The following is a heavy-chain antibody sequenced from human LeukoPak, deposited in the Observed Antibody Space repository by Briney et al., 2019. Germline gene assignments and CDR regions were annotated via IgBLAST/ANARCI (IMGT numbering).Heavy chain of an antibody. CDR2: IIPILGIA. J-gene: IGHJ4*02. V-gene: IGHV1-69*04. Sequence: ASVKVSCKASGGTFSSYAISWVRQAPGQGLEWMGRIIPILGIANYAQKFQGRVTITADKSTSTAYMELSSLRSDDTAVYYCARGSIGCSSTSCYTGAYGNIAAAGVDFDYWGQGTLVTVSS. CDR3: ARGSIGCSSTSCYTGAYGNIAAAGVDFDY. D-gene: IGHD2-2*02. CDR1: GGTFSSYA.